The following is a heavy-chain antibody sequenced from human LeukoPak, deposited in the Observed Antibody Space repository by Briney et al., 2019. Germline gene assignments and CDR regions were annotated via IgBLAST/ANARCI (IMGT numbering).Heavy chain of an antibody. D-gene: IGHD2-2*02. CDR2: INHSGST. J-gene: IGHJ6*03. Sequence: SSETLSLTCAVYGGSFSGYYWSWIRQPPGKGLEWIGEINHSGSTNYNPSLKSRVTISVDTSKNQFCLKLSSVTAADTAVYYCAGDTPSHPYCSSTSCYTGYYYYYYYMDVWGKGTTVTVSS. V-gene: IGHV4-34*01. CDR1: GGSFSGYY. CDR3: AGDTPSHPYCSSTSCYTGYYYYYYYMDV.